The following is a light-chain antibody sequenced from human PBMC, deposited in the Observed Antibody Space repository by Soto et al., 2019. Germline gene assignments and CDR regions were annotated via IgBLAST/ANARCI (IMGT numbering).Light chain of an antibody. CDR2: DVT. J-gene: IGLJ3*02. Sequence: QSVLTQPASVSGSPGQSVILSCSGTSGDIGAYDHVAWFQQHPGEVPKLLLRDVTNRPSGVSGRFSGSKSGNTAYLTISGLRPGDEADYYCSSSTHSNTVVSGGGTKLTVL. CDR1: SGDIGAYDH. CDR3: SSSTHSNTVV. V-gene: IGLV2-14*03.